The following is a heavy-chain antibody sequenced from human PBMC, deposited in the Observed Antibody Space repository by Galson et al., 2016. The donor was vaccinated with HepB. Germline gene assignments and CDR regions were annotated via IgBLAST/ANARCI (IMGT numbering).Heavy chain of an antibody. D-gene: IGHD3-10*02. Sequence: SLRLSCAASGFTFNKYGMHWVRQAPGKGLEWVAADSVHGGRKVYADAVKGRFTISRDSANNMLFLKMSSLRDDDTAVYYCAKRHEYCPPVGCSVDYWGQGTLVSVSS. V-gene: IGHV3-30*18. CDR3: AKRHEYCPPVGCSVDY. CDR2: DSVHGGRK. J-gene: IGHJ4*02. CDR1: GFTFNKYG.